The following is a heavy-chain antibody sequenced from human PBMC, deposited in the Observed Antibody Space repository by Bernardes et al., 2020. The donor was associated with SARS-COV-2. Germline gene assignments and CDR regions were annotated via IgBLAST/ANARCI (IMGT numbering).Heavy chain of an antibody. D-gene: IGHD2-2*01. CDR3: ARCGQYCSSTSCYFYYFDY. V-gene: IGHV1-69*13. J-gene: IGHJ4*02. CDR2: IIPIFGTA. CDR1: GGTFSSYA. Sequence: SVKVSCKASGGTFSSYAISWVRQAPGQGLEWMGGIIPIFGTANYAQKFQGRVTITADESTSTAYMELSSLRSEDTAVYYCARCGQYCSSTSCYFYYFDYWGQGTLVTVSS.